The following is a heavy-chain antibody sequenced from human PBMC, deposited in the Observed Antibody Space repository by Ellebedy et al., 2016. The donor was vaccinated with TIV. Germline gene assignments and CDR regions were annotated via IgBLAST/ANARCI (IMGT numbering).Heavy chain of an antibody. CDR3: ARDLDKSSGWYGGAAY. V-gene: IGHV3-30-3*01. CDR2: ISHDGSSQ. J-gene: IGHJ4*02. D-gene: IGHD6-19*01. CDR1: GFTFDSYA. Sequence: GESLKISCVASGFTFDSYAMHWVRQAPGKGLEWVAVISHDGSSQYYADSLKGRFTVSRDNSMTTVYLEMNSLRAEDTALYYCARDLDKSSGWYGGAAYWGQGTQVTVSS.